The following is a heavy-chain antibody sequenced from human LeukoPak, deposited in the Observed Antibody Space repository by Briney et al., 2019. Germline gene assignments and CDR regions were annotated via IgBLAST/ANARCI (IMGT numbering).Heavy chain of an antibody. V-gene: IGHV3-74*01. CDR3: ARAPSEIGGYYPEYFRH. D-gene: IGHD3-22*01. Sequence: GGSLRLSCAAAGFTFSNYWMHWVRHPPGKGLVWVSRIKSDGRTNYADSVNGRFTISRDNAKNTVSLQMDSLRAEDTGVYYCARAPSEIGGYYPEYFRHWGQGTRVSVSS. CDR1: GFTFSNYW. CDR2: IKSDGRT. J-gene: IGHJ1*01.